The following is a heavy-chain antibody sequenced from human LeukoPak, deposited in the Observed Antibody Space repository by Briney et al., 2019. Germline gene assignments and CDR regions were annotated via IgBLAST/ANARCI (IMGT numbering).Heavy chain of an antibody. CDR3: PRAIRGNYFDS. D-gene: IGHD3-16*01. CDR2: ISRDGSTP. J-gene: IGHJ4*02. CDR1: GVTFDDSL. V-gene: IGHV3-43*01. Sequence: GGSLRLSCVASGVTFDDSLMHWVRQAPGKGLEWISLISRDGSTPYYADSVKGGFTISRDNSKNSLFLQMNSLTPEETAVYYCPRAIRGNYFDSWGQGTLVTVSS.